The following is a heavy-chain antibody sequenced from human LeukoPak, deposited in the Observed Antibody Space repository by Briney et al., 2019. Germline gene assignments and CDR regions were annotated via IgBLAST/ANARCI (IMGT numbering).Heavy chain of an antibody. J-gene: IGHJ6*02. Sequence: GGSLRLSCAASGFTFSSYWMSWVRQAPGKGLEWMANIKQDGSEKYYVDSVKGRFTISRDNAKNALYLQMNSLRAEDTAVYYCARDAQQLVRGVGVYYYYGMDVWGQGTTVTVSS. V-gene: IGHV3-7*01. D-gene: IGHD6-13*01. CDR2: IKQDGSEK. CDR1: GFTFSSYW. CDR3: ARDAQQLVRGVGVYYYYGMDV.